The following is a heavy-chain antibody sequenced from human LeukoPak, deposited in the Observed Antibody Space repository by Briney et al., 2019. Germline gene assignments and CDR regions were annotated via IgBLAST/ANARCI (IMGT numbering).Heavy chain of an antibody. CDR2: ISSDGSVQ. CDR1: GFTFSNSG. V-gene: IGHV3-30*03. D-gene: IGHD4-17*01. CDR3: TTQIAWGN. J-gene: IGHJ4*02. Sequence: GRSLRLSCAASGFTFSNSGMHWVRQAPGKGLEWVAVISSDGSVQYYADSVKGRFTISRDKSKSTLYLQMNSLRAEDTAVYYCTTQIAWGNWGQGTLVTVSS.